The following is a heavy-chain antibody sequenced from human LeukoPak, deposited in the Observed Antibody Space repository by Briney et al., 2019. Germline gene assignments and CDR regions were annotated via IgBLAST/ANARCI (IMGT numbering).Heavy chain of an antibody. V-gene: IGHV3-7*05. CDR3: ARDPYSSSWSYGMDV. J-gene: IGHJ6*02. Sequence: GGSLSLSCTASGFTFSDYWMSWVRQTPEKGLEWVANIKQDGSEKVYLDSVKGRFTISRDNAQPSLYLHMNSLRAEDTAVYYCARDPYSSSWSYGMDVWGQGTTVTVSS. CDR2: IKQDGSEK. CDR1: GFTFSDYW. D-gene: IGHD6-13*01.